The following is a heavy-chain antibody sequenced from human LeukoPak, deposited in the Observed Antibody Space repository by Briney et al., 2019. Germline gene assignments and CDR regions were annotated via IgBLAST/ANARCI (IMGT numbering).Heavy chain of an antibody. V-gene: IGHV3-23*01. CDR1: GFTFSSYA. J-gene: IGHJ4*02. Sequence: GGPLRLSCGASGFTFSSYAMSWVRQAPGKGLEWVSTISWSCASTYYADSVKGRFTISRDNSKNTLYLQMNSLRAEDTAVYYCAKQPGSVVDSSGSLSRHWGQGTLVTVSS. CDR2: ISWSCAST. D-gene: IGHD3-22*01. CDR3: AKQPGSVVDSSGSLSRH.